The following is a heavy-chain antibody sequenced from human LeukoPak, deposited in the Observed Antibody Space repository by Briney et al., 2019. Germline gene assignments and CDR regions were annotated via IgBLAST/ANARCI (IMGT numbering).Heavy chain of an antibody. J-gene: IGHJ4*02. CDR3: ARGATMVRGVLIGY. D-gene: IGHD3-10*01. Sequence: ASVMVSCKASGYTFTSYGISWVRQAPGQGLEWMGWISAYNGNTNYAQKLQGRVTMTRNTSISTAYMELSSLRSEDTAVYYCARGATMVRGVLIGYWGQGTLVTVSS. CDR2: ISAYNGNT. CDR1: GYTFTSYG. V-gene: IGHV1-18*01.